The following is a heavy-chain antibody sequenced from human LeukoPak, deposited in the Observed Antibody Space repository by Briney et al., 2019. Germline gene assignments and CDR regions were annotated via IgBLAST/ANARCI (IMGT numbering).Heavy chain of an antibody. Sequence: GGSLRLSCAASGFTFGSYNMSWVRQAPGKGLEWVSSISSTSRSYIYYADAVKGRFTISRDNAKNSLYLQMNSLRAEDTAVYYCAREHSGYDFPGRDYYYMDVWGKGTTVTVSS. CDR2: ISSTSRSYI. J-gene: IGHJ6*03. V-gene: IGHV3-21*01. D-gene: IGHD5-12*01. CDR1: GFTFGSYN. CDR3: AREHSGYDFPGRDYYYMDV.